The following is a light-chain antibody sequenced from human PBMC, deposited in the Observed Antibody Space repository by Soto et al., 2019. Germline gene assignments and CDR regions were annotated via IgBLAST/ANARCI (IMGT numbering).Light chain of an antibody. CDR3: QQYGSSPRFT. CDR2: CAS. J-gene: IGKJ3*01. CDR1: QNVSSSY. V-gene: IGKV3-20*01. Sequence: EIVLTQSPGTLSLSPGERATLSCRASQNVSSSYLAWYQQKPGQAPRLLIYCASIRATGIPDRFSGSGSRTDFTLTISRLEPEDFAVYYCQQYGSSPRFTFGPGTKVDIK.